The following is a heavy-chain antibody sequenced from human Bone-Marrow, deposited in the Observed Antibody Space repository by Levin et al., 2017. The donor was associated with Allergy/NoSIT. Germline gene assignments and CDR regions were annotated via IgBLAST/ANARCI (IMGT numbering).Heavy chain of an antibody. CDR3: ASQETATFDLDN. CDR1: NGSISHEDYY. V-gene: IGHV4-30-4*01. D-gene: IGHD5-18*01. Sequence: LRLSCTVSNGSISHEDYYWSWIRQSPGTGLEWLGYIYYTGSSYNNPSLKSRLTISIDISKNQFSLKLTSVTAADTAVYYCASQETATFDLDNWGQGTPVTVSS. CDR2: IYYTGSS. J-gene: IGHJ4*02.